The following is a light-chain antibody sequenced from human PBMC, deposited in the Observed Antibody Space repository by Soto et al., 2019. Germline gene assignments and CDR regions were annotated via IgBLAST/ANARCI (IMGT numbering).Light chain of an antibody. CDR2: DAS. CDR1: QSVSSY. J-gene: IGKJ2*01. V-gene: IGKV3-11*01. Sequence: EIVLTQSPATLSLSPGERATLSCRASQSVSSYLAWYQQKPGQAPRLLIYDASNRATGIPARFSGSGSGTDFTLTICSREPEDFAVYYCQQRSSWPYTFGQGTKLEIK. CDR3: QQRSSWPYT.